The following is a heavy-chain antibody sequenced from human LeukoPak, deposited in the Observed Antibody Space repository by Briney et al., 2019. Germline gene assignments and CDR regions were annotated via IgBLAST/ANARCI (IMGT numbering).Heavy chain of an antibody. CDR2: ISGSGGST. Sequence: GGSLRLSCAASGFTVSSYAMSWVRQAPGKGLEWVSAISGSGGSTYYADSVKGRFTISRDNSKNTLYLQMNSLRAEDTAVYYCAKGSSSWFSYFDYWGQGTLVTVSS. J-gene: IGHJ4*02. CDR3: AKGSSSWFSYFDY. V-gene: IGHV3-23*01. CDR1: GFTVSSYA. D-gene: IGHD6-13*01.